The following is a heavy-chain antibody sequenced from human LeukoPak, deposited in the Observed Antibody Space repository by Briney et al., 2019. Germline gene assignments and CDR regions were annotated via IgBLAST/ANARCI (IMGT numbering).Heavy chain of an antibody. V-gene: IGHV4-59*01. CDR2: IYYSGNT. CDR1: GGSISSYH. CDR3: ARGLRYLDY. J-gene: IGHJ4*02. D-gene: IGHD3-16*01. Sequence: SETLSLTCSVSGGSISSYHWSWIRQSPGKGLEWIGYIYYSGNTDYNPSLKSRVTISIDTSKNQFSLKLSSVTAADTAVYYCARGLRYLDYWGQGTLVTVSS.